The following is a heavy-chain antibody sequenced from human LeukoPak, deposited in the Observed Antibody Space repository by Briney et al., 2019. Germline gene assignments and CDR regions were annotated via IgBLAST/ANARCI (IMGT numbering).Heavy chain of an antibody. CDR2: INSDGSST. J-gene: IGHJ6*02. V-gene: IGHV3-74*01. CDR1: GFTFSSYW. Sequence: PGGSLRLSCAASGFTFSSYWMHWVRQAPGKRLLWVSRINSDGSSTGYADSVKGRFTISRDNAKNTLYLQMNSLRAEDTAVYYCAREWGPYSSGWYYYYGMDVWGQGTTVTVSS. D-gene: IGHD6-19*01. CDR3: AREWGPYSSGWYYYYGMDV.